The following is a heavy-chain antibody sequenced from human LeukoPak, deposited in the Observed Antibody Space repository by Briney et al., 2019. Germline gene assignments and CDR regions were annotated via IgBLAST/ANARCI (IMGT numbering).Heavy chain of an antibody. V-gene: IGHV1-3*01. J-gene: IGHJ4*02. Sequence: ASVKVSCKASGYTFTSYAIHWVRQAPGQRFGWMGWISAGNGNTKYSQNFQGRVTFISNTSATTAFMELSSLRSEDAAVYYCARDSRSGNNDYWGQGTLVTVPS. CDR2: ISAGNGNT. CDR3: ARDSRSGNNDY. CDR1: GYTFTSYA. D-gene: IGHD1-26*01.